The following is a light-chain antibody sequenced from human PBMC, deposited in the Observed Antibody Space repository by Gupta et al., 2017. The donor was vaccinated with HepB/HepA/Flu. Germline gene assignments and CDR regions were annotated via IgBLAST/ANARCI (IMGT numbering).Light chain of an antibody. CDR1: QSVSMW. J-gene: IGKJ4*01. CDR2: RAS. Sequence: DIQMTQSPSTLSASVGDRVTITCRASQSVSMWLAWYQQKPGKAPNLLIYRASSLESGVPSRFSGSGSGTKFTLTISSLQPDDFATYYCQQYNVSPVTFGCGTKVEIK. V-gene: IGKV1-5*03. CDR3: QQYNVSPVT.